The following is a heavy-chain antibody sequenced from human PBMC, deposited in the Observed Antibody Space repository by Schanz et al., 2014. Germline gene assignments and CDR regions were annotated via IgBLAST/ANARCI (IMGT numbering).Heavy chain of an antibody. CDR2: ISSSSSYI. V-gene: IGHV3-21*01. D-gene: IGHD2-2*01. CDR1: GFTVSSDH. J-gene: IGHJ4*02. Sequence: EVQLVESGGGLVQPGGSLRLSCVVSGFTVSSDHMSWVRQAPGKGLEWVSSISSSSSYIYYADSVKGRFTISRDNAKNSLYLHMNTLGAEDTAVYYCAKDSTHIDIVLVPTAIDYWGQGTLVTVSS. CDR3: AKDSTHIDIVLVPTAIDY.